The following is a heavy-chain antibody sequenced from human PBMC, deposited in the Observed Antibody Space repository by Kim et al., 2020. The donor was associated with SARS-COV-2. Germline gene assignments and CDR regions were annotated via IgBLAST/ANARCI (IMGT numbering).Heavy chain of an antibody. J-gene: IGHJ4*02. CDR1: GGSISSGGYY. D-gene: IGHD3-3*01. CDR3: ARGAIFGVENSYFDY. Sequence: SETLSLTCTVSGGSISSGGYYWSWIRQHPGKGLEWIGYIYYSGSTYYNPSLKSRVTISVDTSKNQFSLKLSSVTAADTAVYYCARGAIFGVENSYFDYWGQGTLVTVSS. V-gene: IGHV4-31*03. CDR2: IYYSGST.